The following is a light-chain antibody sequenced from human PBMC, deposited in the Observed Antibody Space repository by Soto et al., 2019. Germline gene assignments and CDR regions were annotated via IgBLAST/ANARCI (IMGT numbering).Light chain of an antibody. V-gene: IGKV3-11*01. J-gene: IGKJ4*01. CDR2: DAS. Sequence: EIVLTQSPATLSLSPGERATLSCRASQSISSYLAWYQQRPGQAPRLLIYDASNRATGIPARFSGSGSGTDVTLTISRLEPEDFAVYYCQQRSNRPLTFGGGTKVEIK. CDR1: QSISSY. CDR3: QQRSNRPLT.